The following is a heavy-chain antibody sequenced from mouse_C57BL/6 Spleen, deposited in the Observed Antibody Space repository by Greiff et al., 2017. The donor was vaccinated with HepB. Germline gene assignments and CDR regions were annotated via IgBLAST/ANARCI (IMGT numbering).Heavy chain of an antibody. CDR2: IDPSDSYT. CDR3: ARQGIYYDYDGWYFDV. V-gene: IGHV1-69*01. J-gene: IGHJ1*03. D-gene: IGHD2-4*01. Sequence: QVQLQQPGAELVMPGASVKLSCKASGYTFTSYWMHWVKQRPGQGLEWIGEIDPSDSYTNYNQKFKGKSTLTVDKSSSTAYMQLSSLTSEDSAVYYCARQGIYYDYDGWYFDVWGTGTTVTVSS. CDR1: GYTFTSYW.